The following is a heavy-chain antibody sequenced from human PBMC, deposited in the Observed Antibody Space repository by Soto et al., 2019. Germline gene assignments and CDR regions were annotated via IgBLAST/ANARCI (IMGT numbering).Heavy chain of an antibody. Sequence: GGSLRLSCAASGFTFSSYSMNWVRQAPGKGLEWVSYISSSSSTIYYADSVKGRFTISRDNAKNSLYLQMNSLRDEDTAVYYCARGSPVPFYYDFWSGYYTNYYYYGMDVWGQGTTVTVSS. V-gene: IGHV3-48*02. D-gene: IGHD3-3*01. CDR2: ISSSSSTI. CDR1: GFTFSSYS. CDR3: ARGSPVPFYYDFWSGYYTNYYYYGMDV. J-gene: IGHJ6*02.